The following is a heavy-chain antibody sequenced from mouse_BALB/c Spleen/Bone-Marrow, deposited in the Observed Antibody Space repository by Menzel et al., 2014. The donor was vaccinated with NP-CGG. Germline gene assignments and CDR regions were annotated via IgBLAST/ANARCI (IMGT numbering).Heavy chain of an antibody. Sequence: EVMLVESGGGLVKSRGSLKLSCAASGFSFNSYGMSWVRQTPEKRLEWVATISGGGSYTFYPDSVKGRFTISRDNAKNNLYLQLSSLRSEDTALYYCARHAYYDQTEVSFVYWGQGTLVTVSA. CDR1: GFSFNSYG. CDR2: ISGGGSYT. V-gene: IGHV5-9-2*01. CDR3: ARHAYYDQTEVSFVY. J-gene: IGHJ3*01. D-gene: IGHD2-4*01.